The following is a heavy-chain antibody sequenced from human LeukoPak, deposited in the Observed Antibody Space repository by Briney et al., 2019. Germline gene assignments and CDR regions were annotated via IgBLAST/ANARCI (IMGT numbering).Heavy chain of an antibody. Sequence: RASVKVSCKASGNTFTSYGISWVRQAPGQGLEWMGWISAYNGNTNYAQKLQGRVTITADKSTSTAYMELSSLRSEDTAVYYCARDPRTTHYDILTGMDYWGQGTLVTVSS. CDR3: ARDPRTTHYDILTGMDY. D-gene: IGHD3-9*01. CDR1: GNTFTSYG. J-gene: IGHJ4*02. CDR2: ISAYNGNT. V-gene: IGHV1-18*01.